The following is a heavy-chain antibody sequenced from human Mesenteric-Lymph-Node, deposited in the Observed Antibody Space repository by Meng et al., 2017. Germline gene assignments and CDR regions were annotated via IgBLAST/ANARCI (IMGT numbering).Heavy chain of an antibody. CDR1: GGSFSGYY. V-gene: IGHV4-34*09. CDR2: INHSGST. CDR3: AREPMEAGPRGI. D-gene: IGHD3-3*01. Sequence: SETLSLTCAVYGGSFSGYYWSWIRQPPGKGLEWIGEINHSGSTNYNPSLKSRVTISVDTSKNQFSLKLSSVTAADTAVYYCAREPMEAGPRGIWGQGTMVTVSS. J-gene: IGHJ3*02.